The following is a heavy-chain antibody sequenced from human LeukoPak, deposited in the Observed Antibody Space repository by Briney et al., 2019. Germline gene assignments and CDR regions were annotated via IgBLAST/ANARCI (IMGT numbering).Heavy chain of an antibody. D-gene: IGHD4-17*01. Sequence: GGSLRLSCATSGFTFSSYWMSWVRQAPGKGLEWVANIKQDGSEKYYMDSVKGRFTISRDNAKNSLYLQMNSLRAEDTAVYYCGTTVTTGRRYWGQGTLVTVSS. CDR1: GFTFSSYW. V-gene: IGHV3-7*01. CDR3: GTTVTTGRRY. CDR2: IKQDGSEK. J-gene: IGHJ4*02.